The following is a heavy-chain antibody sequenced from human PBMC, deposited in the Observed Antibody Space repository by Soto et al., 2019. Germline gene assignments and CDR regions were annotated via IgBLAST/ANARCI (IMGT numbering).Heavy chain of an antibody. CDR1: GFTFSSYT. J-gene: IGHJ6*02. CDR2: ISWDGGST. Sequence: PGGSLRLSCAASGFTFSSYTMHWVRQAPGKGLEWVSLISWDGGSTYYADSVKGRFTISRDNSKNSLYLQMNSLRTEDTALYYCARKGSNYYYYGMDVWGQGTTVTVSS. V-gene: IGHV3-43*01. CDR3: ARKGSNYYYYGMDV.